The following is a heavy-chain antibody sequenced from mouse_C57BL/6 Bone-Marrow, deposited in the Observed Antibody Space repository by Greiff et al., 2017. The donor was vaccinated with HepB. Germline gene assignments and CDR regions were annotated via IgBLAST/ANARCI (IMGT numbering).Heavy chain of an antibody. CDR1: GYSITSGYY. J-gene: IGHJ2*01. V-gene: IGHV3-6*01. CDR3: ARKSSYDFDY. CDR2: ISYDGSN. Sequence: VQLKESGPGLVKPSQSLSLTCSVTGYSITSGYYWNWIRQFPGNKLEWMGYISYDGSNNYNPSLKNRISITRDTSKNQFFLKLNSVTTEDTATYYCARKSSYDFDYWGQGTTLTVSS. D-gene: IGHD1-1*01.